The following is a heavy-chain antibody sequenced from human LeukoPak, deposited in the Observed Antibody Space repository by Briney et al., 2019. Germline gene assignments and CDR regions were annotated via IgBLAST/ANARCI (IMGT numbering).Heavy chain of an antibody. CDR1: GGPFSTYY. CDR2: VYYDGPT. Sequence: SETLSLTCTVSGGPFSTYYWSWIRQPPGKGLGWIGFVYYDGPTNYNPSLKSRVTISADACKSQISLKLSSVTAADTAVYYCARGVVGLESGMDVWGQGTTVTVSS. CDR3: ARGVVGLESGMDV. J-gene: IGHJ6*02. V-gene: IGHV4-59*01. D-gene: IGHD2-15*01.